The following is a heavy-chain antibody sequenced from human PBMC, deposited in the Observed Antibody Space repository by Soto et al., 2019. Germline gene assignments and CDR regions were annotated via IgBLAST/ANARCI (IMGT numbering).Heavy chain of an antibody. J-gene: IGHJ3*01. V-gene: IGHV2-5*02. CDR1: GFSLTSPGEA. CDR2: IYWDDDK. CDR3: AQSLDKVIQNAFDF. Sequence: QITLTESGPTLVKPAQTLTLTCTFSGFSLTSPGEAVAWIRQSPGKALEWVALIYWDDDKRYSPSLRNRLSIEMDTSKNQVFLKLTNVVPVDTGTYFYAQSLDKVIQNAFDFWGPGTKVNVSS.